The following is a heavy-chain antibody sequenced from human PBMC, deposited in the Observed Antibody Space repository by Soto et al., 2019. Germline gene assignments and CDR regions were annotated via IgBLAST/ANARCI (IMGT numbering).Heavy chain of an antibody. CDR2: IKSKTDGGTT. Sequence: PGKGLEWVGRIKSKTDGGTTDYAAPVKGRFTISRDDSKNTLYLQMNSLKTEDTAVYYCTTVDPDIVVVVATTREGAFDIWGQGTMVTVSS. V-gene: IGHV3-15*01. D-gene: IGHD2-15*01. J-gene: IGHJ3*02. CDR3: TTVDPDIVVVVATTREGAFDI.